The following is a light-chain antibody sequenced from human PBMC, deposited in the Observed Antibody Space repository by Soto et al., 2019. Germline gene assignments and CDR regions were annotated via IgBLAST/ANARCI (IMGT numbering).Light chain of an antibody. V-gene: IGLV2-14*01. Sequence: QSVLTQPASVSGSRGQSITISWSGTSSDVGSYNHVAWYQQFPGKTPKLIIYEVTYRPSGVSHRFSASKSGNTASLTISGLQAEDEADYYCISYTGSSTSYVFGTGTKVTVL. CDR1: SSDVGSYNH. CDR3: ISYTGSSTSYV. CDR2: EVT. J-gene: IGLJ1*01.